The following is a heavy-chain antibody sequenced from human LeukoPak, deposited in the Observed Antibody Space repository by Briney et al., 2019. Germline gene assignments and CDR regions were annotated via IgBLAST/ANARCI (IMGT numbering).Heavy chain of an antibody. V-gene: IGHV1-18*01. Sequence: ASVKVSCKASGYTFTSYGISWVRQAPGQGLEWMGWISAYNGNTNYAQKHQGRFTMTTDPSTSTAYMELRSLRSDDTAVYYFSRDPQPGIRYFDWLLSFDPWGQGTLVTVSS. CDR3: SRDPQPGIRYFDWLLSFDP. J-gene: IGHJ5*02. CDR1: GYTFTSYG. D-gene: IGHD3-9*01. CDR2: ISAYNGNT.